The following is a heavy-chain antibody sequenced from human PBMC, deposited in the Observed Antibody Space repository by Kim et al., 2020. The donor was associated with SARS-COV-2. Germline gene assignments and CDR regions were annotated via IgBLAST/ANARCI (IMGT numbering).Heavy chain of an antibody. Sequence: GGSLRLSCVASGFALTDSALHWVRHAPGKGLEWLALISDDGRDKYYADSVKGRFTISRDTSTNTVYLQMTSLRTEDAALYYCARDTEDGKEGAFDLWG. CDR3: ARDTEDGKEGAFDL. J-gene: IGHJ3*01. CDR1: GFALTDSA. CDR2: ISDDGRDK. V-gene: IGHV3-30*04.